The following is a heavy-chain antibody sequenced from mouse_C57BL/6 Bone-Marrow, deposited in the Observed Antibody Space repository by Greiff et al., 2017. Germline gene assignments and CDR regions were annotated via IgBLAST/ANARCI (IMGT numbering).Heavy chain of an antibody. V-gene: IGHV2-9*02. Sequence: QVQLKESGPGLVAPSQSLSITCTVSGFSLTSYGVHWVRQPPGKGLEWLGVIWAGGSTNYNSALMSRLSISKDNSKSQVFLKMNRLQTDDTAMYYCDRAGTEGFDYWGQGTTLTVSS. CDR2: IWAGGST. CDR1: GFSLTSYG. D-gene: IGHD3-3*01. J-gene: IGHJ2*01. CDR3: DRAGTEGFDY.